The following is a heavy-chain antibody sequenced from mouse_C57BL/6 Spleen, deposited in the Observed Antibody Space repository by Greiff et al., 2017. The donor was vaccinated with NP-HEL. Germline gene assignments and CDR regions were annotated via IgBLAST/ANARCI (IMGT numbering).Heavy chain of an antibody. CDR2: FYPGSGSI. V-gene: IGHV1-62-2*01. Sequence: VQLQQSGAELVKPGASVKLSCKASGYTFTEYTIHWVKQRSGQGLEWIGWFYPGSGSIKYNEKFKDKATLTADKSSSTVYMELSRLTSEDSAVYVCARHEAIYYDYWEGYFDVWGTGTTVTVSS. CDR3: ARHEAIYYDYWEGYFDV. J-gene: IGHJ1*03. D-gene: IGHD2-4*01. CDR1: GYTFTEYT.